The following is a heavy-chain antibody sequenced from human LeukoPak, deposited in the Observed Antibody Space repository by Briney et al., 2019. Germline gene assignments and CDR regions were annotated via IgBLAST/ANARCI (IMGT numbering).Heavy chain of an antibody. J-gene: IGHJ4*02. CDR1: GGSFSGYY. CDR3: ARGNYYDSSGYQYYFDY. CDR2: INHSGST. Sequence: SETLSLTCAVYGGSFSGYYWSWIRQPPGKGLEWIGEINHSGSTNYNPSLKSRVTISVDTSKNQFSLKLSSVTAADTAVYYCARGNYYDSSGYQYYFDYWGQGTLVTVS. D-gene: IGHD3-22*01. V-gene: IGHV4-34*01.